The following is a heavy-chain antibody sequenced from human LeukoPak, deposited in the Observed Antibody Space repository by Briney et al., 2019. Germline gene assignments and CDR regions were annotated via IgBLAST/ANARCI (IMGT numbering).Heavy chain of an antibody. V-gene: IGHV4-34*01. CDR1: GGSFSGYY. CDR2: INHSGST. J-gene: IGHJ6*03. CDR3: ARESPGRHYDILTGYYRGYYYYYMDV. D-gene: IGHD3-9*01. Sequence: SETLSLTCAVYGGSFSGYYWSWIRQPPGKGLEWIGEINHSGSTNYNPSLKSRVTISVDTSKNQFSLKLSSVTAADTAVYYCARESPGRHYDILTGYYRGYYYYYMDVWGKGTTVTVSS.